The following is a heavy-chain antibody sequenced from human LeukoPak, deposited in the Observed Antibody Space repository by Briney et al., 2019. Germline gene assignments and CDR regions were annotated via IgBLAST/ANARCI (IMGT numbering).Heavy chain of an antibody. J-gene: IGHJ4*02. D-gene: IGHD3-22*01. Sequence: ASVKVSCKASGYTFTGYYMHWVRQAPGQGLEWMGRINPNSGGTNYAQKLQGRVTMTRDTSISTAYMELSRLRSDDTAVYYCARVRPHYYDSSGSRGDYWGQGTLVTVSS. CDR1: GYTFTGYY. V-gene: IGHV1-2*06. CDR2: INPNSGGT. CDR3: ARVRPHYYDSSGSRGDY.